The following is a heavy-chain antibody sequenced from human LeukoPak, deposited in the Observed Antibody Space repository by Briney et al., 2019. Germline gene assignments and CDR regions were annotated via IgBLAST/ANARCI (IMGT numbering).Heavy chain of an antibody. D-gene: IGHD3-16*01. Sequence: SETLSLTCTVSGASITSYYGTWIRQPPGKGLEWIAYIHYSGSTNCNPSPKSRVTISVDMSKNQFSLKLSSVTAADTAVYYCARDLRAAYWGQGTLVTVSS. CDR1: GASITSYY. CDR2: IHYSGST. V-gene: IGHV4-59*01. CDR3: ARDLRAAY. J-gene: IGHJ4*02.